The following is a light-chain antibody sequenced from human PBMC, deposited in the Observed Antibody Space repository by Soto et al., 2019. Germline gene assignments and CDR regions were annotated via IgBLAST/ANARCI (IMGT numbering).Light chain of an antibody. CDR1: QSVSSSY. J-gene: IGKJ4*01. CDR2: GAS. Sequence: EIVLTQSPGTLSLSPGERATLSCRASQSVSSSYLAWYQQKPGQAPRLFIYGASSRATDIPDRFSGSGSGTDFTLTISRLEPEDFAVYYCHQYDSSPLTFGGGTKVEIK. V-gene: IGKV3-20*01. CDR3: HQYDSSPLT.